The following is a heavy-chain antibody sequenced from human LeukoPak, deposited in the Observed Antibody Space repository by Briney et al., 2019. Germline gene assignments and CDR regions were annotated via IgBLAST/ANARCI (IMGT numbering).Heavy chain of an antibody. CDR2: ISGSGGST. J-gene: IGHJ2*01. Sequence: PGGSLRLSCAASGFTFSSYAMSWVRQAPGKGLEWVSAISGSGGSTYYADSVKGRFTISRDNAKNSLYLQMDSLRAEDTAVYYCARDSWGVRGVIPWYFDLWGRGTLVTVSS. CDR3: ARDSWGVRGVIPWYFDL. D-gene: IGHD3-10*01. CDR1: GFTFSSYA. V-gene: IGHV3-23*01.